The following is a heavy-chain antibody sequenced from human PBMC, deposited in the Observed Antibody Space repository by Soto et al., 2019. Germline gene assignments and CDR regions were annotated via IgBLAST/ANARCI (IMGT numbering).Heavy chain of an antibody. Sequence: GGSLRLSCAASGFIVSHNYMSWVRQAPGKGLEWVSIIYSGGSTHYADSVKGRFTISRDNSKNTLYLQMNSLRAEDTAVYYCARASIVEPTQEYHSDSWVKGIVGTASS. J-gene: IGHJ4*02. CDR1: GFIVSHNY. V-gene: IGHV3-53*01. CDR2: IYSGGST. CDR3: ARASIVEPTQEYHSDS. D-gene: IGHD1-26*01.